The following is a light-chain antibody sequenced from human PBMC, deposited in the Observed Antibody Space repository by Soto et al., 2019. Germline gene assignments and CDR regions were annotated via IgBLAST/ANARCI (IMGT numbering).Light chain of an antibody. J-gene: IGLJ2*01. CDR3: SSYTSSRAHVV. CDR2: DVS. Sequence: QSALTQPASVSGSPGQSITISCTGTSSDVGGYNYVSWYQQHPGKAPKLMIYDVSSRPSGVSNRFSGSKSGKTASLTISGLQAEDEADYHCSSYTSSRAHVVFGGGTKLTVL. CDR1: SSDVGGYNY. V-gene: IGLV2-14*01.